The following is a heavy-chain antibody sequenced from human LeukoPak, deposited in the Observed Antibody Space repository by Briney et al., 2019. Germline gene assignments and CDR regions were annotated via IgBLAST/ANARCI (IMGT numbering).Heavy chain of an antibody. CDR2: ISGSGGST. V-gene: IGHV3-23*01. D-gene: IGHD4-17*01. CDR3: AKPLGSYGDYDAFDI. Sequence: PGGSLRLSCAAPGFTFSSYVMSWVRQARGKGLEWVSAISGSGGSTYYADSVKGRFTISRDNSKNTLYLQMNSLRAEDTAVYYCAKPLGSYGDYDAFDIWGQGTMVTVSS. CDR1: GFTFSSYV. J-gene: IGHJ3*02.